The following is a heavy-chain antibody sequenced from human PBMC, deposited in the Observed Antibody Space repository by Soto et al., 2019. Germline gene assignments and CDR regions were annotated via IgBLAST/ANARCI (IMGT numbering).Heavy chain of an antibody. CDR2: IYYSGST. J-gene: IGHJ6*02. Sequence: SETLSLTCTVSGGSISSGGYYWSWIRQHPGKGLEWIGYIYYSGSTNYNPSLKSRVTISVDTSKNQFSLKLSSVTAADTAVYYCASIPVVSYYYYGMDVWGQGTTVTVSS. CDR1: GGSISSGGYY. D-gene: IGHD2-15*01. V-gene: IGHV4-61*08. CDR3: ASIPVVSYYYYGMDV.